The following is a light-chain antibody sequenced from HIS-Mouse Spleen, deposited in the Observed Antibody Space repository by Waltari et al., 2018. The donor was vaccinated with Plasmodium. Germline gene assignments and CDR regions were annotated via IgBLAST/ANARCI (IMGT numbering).Light chain of an antibody. CDR1: QSVSSY. V-gene: IGKV3-11*01. J-gene: IGKJ1*01. CDR3: QQRSNWPPT. Sequence: EIVLTQSPATLSLSPGERATLSCRASQSVSSYLACYQQKPGQAPRPLIYDASNRATGIPARFSGSGSGTDFTLTISSLEPEDFAVYYCQQRSNWPPTFGQGTKVEIK. CDR2: DAS.